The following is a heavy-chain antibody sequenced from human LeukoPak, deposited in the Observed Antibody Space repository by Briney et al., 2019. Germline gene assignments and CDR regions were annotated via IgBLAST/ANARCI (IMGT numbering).Heavy chain of an antibody. Sequence: QPGGSLRLSCAASGFTFSSYSMNWVRQAPGKGLEWVSAISGSGGSTYYADSVKGRFTISRDNSKNTLYLQMNSLRAEDTAVYYCATLFNTLDTALLGPYDYWGQGTLVTVSS. V-gene: IGHV3-23*01. J-gene: IGHJ4*02. CDR2: ISGSGGST. CDR1: GFTFSSYS. D-gene: IGHD5-18*01. CDR3: ATLFNTLDTALLGPYDY.